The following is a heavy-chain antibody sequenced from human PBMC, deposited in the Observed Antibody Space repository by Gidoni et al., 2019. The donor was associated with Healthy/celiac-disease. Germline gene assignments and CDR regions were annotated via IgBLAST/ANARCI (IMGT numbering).Heavy chain of an antibody. CDR3: ARDAGVDYYDSSGYYDY. V-gene: IGHV3-21*01. CDR1: GFTFSSYS. CDR2: ISSSSSYI. D-gene: IGHD3-22*01. J-gene: IGHJ4*02. Sequence: EVQLVESGGGLVKPGGSLRLSCPASGFTFSSYSMNWVRQAPGKGREWVSSISSSSSYIYYADSVKGRFTISRDNAKNSLYLQMNSLRAEDTAVYYCARDAGVDYYDSSGYYDYWGQGTLVTVSS.